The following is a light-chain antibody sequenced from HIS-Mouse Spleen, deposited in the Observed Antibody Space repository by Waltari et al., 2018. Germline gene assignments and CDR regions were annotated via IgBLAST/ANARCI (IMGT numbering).Light chain of an antibody. CDR3: YSTDSSGNHRV. Sequence: SYELTQPPSVSVSPGQTPRITCSGDALPKKNAYLYQQKSGQAPVLVIYEDSKRPSGIPERFSGSSSGTMATLTISGAQVEDEADYYCYSTDSSGNHRVFGGGTKLTVL. V-gene: IGLV3-10*01. CDR2: EDS. J-gene: IGLJ2*01. CDR1: ALPKKN.